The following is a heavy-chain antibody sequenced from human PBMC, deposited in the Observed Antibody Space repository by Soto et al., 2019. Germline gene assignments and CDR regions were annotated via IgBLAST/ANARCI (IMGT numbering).Heavy chain of an antibody. V-gene: IGHV1-18*01. CDR1: GYTFTSYG. D-gene: IGHD2-8*01. CDR3: ARDTDCTSGACYIGY. CDR2: ISAYNGNT. Sequence: ASVKVSCKASGYTFTSYGISWVRQAPGQGLEWMGWISAYNGNTNYAQKLQGRVTMTTDTSTSTAYMELRSPRSDDTAVYYCARDTDCTSGACYIGYWGQGTLVTVSS. J-gene: IGHJ4*02.